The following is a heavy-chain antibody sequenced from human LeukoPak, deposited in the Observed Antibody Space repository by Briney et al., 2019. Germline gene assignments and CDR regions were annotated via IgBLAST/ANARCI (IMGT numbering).Heavy chain of an antibody. D-gene: IGHD6-13*01. CDR2: IYYSGST. V-gene: IGHV4-59*01. CDR1: GGSISSYY. J-gene: IGHJ3*02. CDR3: ARVSSSWSDAFDI. Sequence: SETLSLTCTVSGGSISSYYWSWIRQPPGKGLEWIGYIYYSGSTNSNPSLKSRVTISVDTSKNQFSLKLSSVTAADTTVYYCARVSSSWSDAFDIWGQGTMVTVSS.